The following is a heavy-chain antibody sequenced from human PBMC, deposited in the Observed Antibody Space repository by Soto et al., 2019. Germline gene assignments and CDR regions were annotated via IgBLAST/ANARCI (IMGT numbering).Heavy chain of an antibody. J-gene: IGHJ4*02. CDR1: GFTFSNAW. CDR2: IKSKTDGGTT. D-gene: IGHD6-19*01. Sequence: PGGSLRLSCAASGFTFSNAWMSWVRQAPGKGLEWVGRIKSKTDGGTTDYAAPVKGRFTISRDDSKNTLYLQMNSLKTEDTAVYYCTTRPIEKQWLVRNDYWGQGTLVTVSS. CDR3: TTRPIEKQWLVRNDY. V-gene: IGHV3-15*01.